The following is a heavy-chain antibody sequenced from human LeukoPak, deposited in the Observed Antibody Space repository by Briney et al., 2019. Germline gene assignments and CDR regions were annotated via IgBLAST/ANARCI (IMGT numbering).Heavy chain of an antibody. Sequence: QPGGSPRLSCAASGIPFSTYGMHWVRQAPGKGLEWVALIWYDGSKKYYADFVRGRFTISRDNSKNTLYLQMNSLRAEDTAVYFCARWNQGYDLDVWGQGTTVTVSS. CDR3: ARWNQGYDLDV. D-gene: IGHD1-1*01. J-gene: IGHJ6*02. CDR1: GIPFSTYG. CDR2: IWYDGSKK. V-gene: IGHV3-33*01.